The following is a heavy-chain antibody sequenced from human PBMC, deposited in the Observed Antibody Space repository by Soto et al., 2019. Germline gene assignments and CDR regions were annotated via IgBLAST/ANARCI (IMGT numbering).Heavy chain of an antibody. J-gene: IGHJ4*02. CDR2: ISGGGGTT. Sequence: GGSLRLSCGASGFTFGTYSMTWVRQAPGKGLEWVSGISGGGGTTFYADSVKGRFTISRDNSKSTLYLQMNSLRAEDTAVYYCAKYPEYSVYDATYFDYWGQGTLVTVSS. D-gene: IGHD5-12*01. CDR3: AKYPEYSVYDATYFDY. CDR1: GFTFGTYS. V-gene: IGHV3-23*01.